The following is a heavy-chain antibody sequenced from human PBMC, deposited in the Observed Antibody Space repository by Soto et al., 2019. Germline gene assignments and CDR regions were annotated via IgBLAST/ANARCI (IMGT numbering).Heavy chain of an antibody. Sequence: ASVKVSCKASGYTFTGYYMHWVRQAPGQGLEWMGWINPNSGGTNYAQKFQGWVTMTRDTSISAAYMELSRLRSDDTAVYYCARGSLDYSSKDYYYYYYMDVWGKGTTVTVSS. J-gene: IGHJ6*03. CDR3: ARGSLDYSSKDYYYYYYMDV. V-gene: IGHV1-2*04. CDR2: INPNSGGT. D-gene: IGHD4-4*01. CDR1: GYTFTGYY.